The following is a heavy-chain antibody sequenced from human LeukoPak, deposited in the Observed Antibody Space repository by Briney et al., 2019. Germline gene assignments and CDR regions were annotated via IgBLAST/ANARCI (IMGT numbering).Heavy chain of an antibody. D-gene: IGHD5-18*01. CDR1: GFTFSSYA. CDR2: ISGSGGST. Sequence: GGSLRLSCAASGFTFSSYAMSWVRQAPGKGLEWVSAISGSGGSTYYADSVKGWFTISRDNSKNTLYLQMNSLRAEDTAVYYCAKGWSYGPPYYYYGMDVWGQGTTVTVSS. J-gene: IGHJ6*02. CDR3: AKGWSYGPPYYYYGMDV. V-gene: IGHV3-23*01.